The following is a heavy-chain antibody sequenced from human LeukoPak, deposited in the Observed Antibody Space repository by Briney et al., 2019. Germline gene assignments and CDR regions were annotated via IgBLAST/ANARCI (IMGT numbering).Heavy chain of an antibody. J-gene: IGHJ4*02. D-gene: IGHD5-18*01. V-gene: IGHV3-43*01. CDR3: AKGDVDSPMNFYH. Sequence: SGGSLGLSCAASGFMFDDYTMHWVRQAPGKGLEWVSLINWDGGSRYYAASVKGRFTVSRDNSKNSLYLQMNSLRTEDTALYYCAKGDVDSPMNFYHWGQGTLVTVSS. CDR1: GFMFDDYT. CDR2: INWDGGSR.